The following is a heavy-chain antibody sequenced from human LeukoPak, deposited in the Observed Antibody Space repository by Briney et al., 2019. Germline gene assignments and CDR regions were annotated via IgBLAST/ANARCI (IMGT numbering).Heavy chain of an antibody. D-gene: IGHD1-14*01. V-gene: IGHV3-21*01. CDR2: ISSSSSYI. CDR3: AREESPTGLADY. J-gene: IGHJ4*02. CDR1: GFTFSSYS. Sequence: PGGSLRLSCAASGFTFSSYSMNWVRQAPGKGLEWVSSISSSSSYICYADSVKGRFTISRDNAKNSLYLQMNSLRAEDTAVYYCAREESPTGLADYWGQGTLVTVSS.